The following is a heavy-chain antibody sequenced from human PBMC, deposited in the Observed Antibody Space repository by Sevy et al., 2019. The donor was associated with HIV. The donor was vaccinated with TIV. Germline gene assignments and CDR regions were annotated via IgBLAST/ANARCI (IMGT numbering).Heavy chain of an antibody. CDR2: IDPSGGSR. CDR1: GYTFTNFY. Sequence: ASVKVSCKASGYTFTNFYMHWVRQAPGQGLEWMGIIDPSGGSRRYAQKFQGRVTMTRDTSTTTVYMVLSSLRSEDTAVYYCARGDCGVDWSPHWFDPWGQGSLVTVSS. D-gene: IGHD2-21*01. J-gene: IGHJ5*02. V-gene: IGHV1-46*03. CDR3: ARGDCGVDWSPHWFDP.